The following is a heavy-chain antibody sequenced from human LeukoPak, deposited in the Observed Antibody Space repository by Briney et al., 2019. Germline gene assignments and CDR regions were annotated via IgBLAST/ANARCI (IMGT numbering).Heavy chain of an antibody. CDR1: GFSVSSNY. J-gene: IGHJ4*02. CDR2: IYTGGTT. CDR3: AREGRFQSFDY. Sequence: GGSLRLSCAASGFSVSSNYVSWVRQAPGKGLEWVSVIYTGGTTHYAPSVMSRFTISRDDSQNTVHLHMSGLRDEDTALYYCAREGRFQSFDYWGQGTLVAVSS. V-gene: IGHV3-53*01.